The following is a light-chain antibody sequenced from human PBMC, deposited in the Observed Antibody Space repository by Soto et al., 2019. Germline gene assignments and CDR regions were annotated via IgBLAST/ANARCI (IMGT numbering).Light chain of an antibody. Sequence: EIVMTQSPATLSVSPGERATLSCRASQSIRTNLAWYQQKPGQSPRLLIYGASTRATGIPARFSGSGSGTEFTLTIRSLQAEDFAVYYCQQYNYWYSFGQGTKLEI. CDR3: QQYNYWYS. CDR2: GAS. V-gene: IGKV3-15*01. J-gene: IGKJ2*01. CDR1: QSIRTN.